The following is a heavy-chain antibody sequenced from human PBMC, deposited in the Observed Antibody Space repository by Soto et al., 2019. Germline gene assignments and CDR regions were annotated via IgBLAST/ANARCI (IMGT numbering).Heavy chain of an antibody. Sequence: QVQLQESGPGLVKPSETLSLTCTVSGGSISNYYWSWIRQPPGKGLEWIGYIYYSWSTRYNPSLKSRVTMSVATSKTQFPPTLSSGTAADTAVYYCASHGPLEAAGTVFDYWGQGTLVTVSS. CDR2: IYYSWST. J-gene: IGHJ4*02. CDR3: ASHGPLEAAGTVFDY. V-gene: IGHV4-59*08. CDR1: GGSISNYY. D-gene: IGHD6-13*01.